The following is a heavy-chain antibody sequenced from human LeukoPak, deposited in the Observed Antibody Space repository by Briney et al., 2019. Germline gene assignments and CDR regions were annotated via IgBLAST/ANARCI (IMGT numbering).Heavy chain of an antibody. Sequence: SETLSLTCAVYGGSFSGYYWSWIRQPPGKGLEWIGEINHSGSTNYNPSLKSRVTISVDTSKNQFSLKLSSVTAADTAVYYCARGGRYSGYRLRAWYFNLWGRGTLVTVSS. J-gene: IGHJ2*01. CDR2: INHSGST. CDR1: GGSFSGYY. CDR3: ARGGRYSGYRLRAWYFNL. D-gene: IGHD5-12*01. V-gene: IGHV4-34*01.